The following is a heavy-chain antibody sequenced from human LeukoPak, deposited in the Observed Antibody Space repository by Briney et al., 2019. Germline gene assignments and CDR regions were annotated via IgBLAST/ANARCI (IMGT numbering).Heavy chain of an antibody. CDR3: ARDPNRLLWFGELLYGPYDY. CDR1: GYTFTGYY. CDR2: INPNSGGT. V-gene: IGHV1-2*02. D-gene: IGHD3-10*01. J-gene: IGHJ4*02. Sequence: ASVKVSCKASGYTFTGYYMHWVRQAPGQGLEWMGWINPNSGGTNYAQKFQGRVTMTRDTSISTAYMELSSLRSEDTAVYYCARDPNRLLWFGELLYGPYDYWGQGTLVTVSS.